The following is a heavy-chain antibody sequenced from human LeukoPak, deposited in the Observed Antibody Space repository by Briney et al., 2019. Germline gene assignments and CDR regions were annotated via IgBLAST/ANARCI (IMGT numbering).Heavy chain of an antibody. CDR3: TRGSIAYYYMDV. CDR2: IYNSENT. Sequence: PSETLSLTCTVSGGSISGYFWSWIRQPPGKGLEWIGYIYNSENTNYNPSLKSRVTISVDTSKNQFSLKLSSVTAADTAVYYCTRGSIAYYYMDVWGKGTTVTISS. D-gene: IGHD3-22*01. CDR1: GGSISGYF. V-gene: IGHV4-59*01. J-gene: IGHJ6*03.